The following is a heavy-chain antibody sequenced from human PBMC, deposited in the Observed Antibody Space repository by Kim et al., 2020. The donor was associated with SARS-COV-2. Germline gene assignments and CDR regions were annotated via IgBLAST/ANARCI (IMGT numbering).Heavy chain of an antibody. J-gene: IGHJ4*02. CDR1: GGSFSGYY. CDR2: INHSGST. D-gene: IGHD6-13*01. V-gene: IGHV4-34*01. CDR3: ARGRGSSWYCAY. Sequence: SETLSLTCAVYGGSFSGYYWSWIRQPPGKGLEWIGEINHSGSTNYNPSLKSRVTISVDTSKNQFSLKLSSVTAADTAVYYCARGRGSSWYCAYWGQGTLVTVSS.